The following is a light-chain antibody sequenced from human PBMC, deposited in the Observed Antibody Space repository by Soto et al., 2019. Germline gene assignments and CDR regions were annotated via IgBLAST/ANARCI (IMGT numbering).Light chain of an antibody. CDR1: QSLSSNS. CDR2: GAS. J-gene: IGKJ4*01. CDR3: QQYGSSPLT. V-gene: IGKV3-20*01. Sequence: EIVLTQSPGTLSLSPGEGAALSCRASQSLSSNSLAWYQHKPGQAPRLLIYGASSKATGVPDRFYGTGSGTDFTLTISRLEPADFAVYYCQQYGSSPLTFGGGTKVDIK.